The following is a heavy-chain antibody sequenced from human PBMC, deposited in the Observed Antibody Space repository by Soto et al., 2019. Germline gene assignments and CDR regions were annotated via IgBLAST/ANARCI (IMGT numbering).Heavy chain of an antibody. Sequence: GESLKISCKGSGYSFTSYWIGWVRQMPGKGLEWMGIIYPGDSDTRYSPSFQGQVTISADKSISTAYLQWSSLKASDTAMYYCARQKSRPRTNYYYYGMDVWGQGTTVTVSS. V-gene: IGHV5-51*01. CDR1: GYSFTSYW. J-gene: IGHJ6*02. CDR3: ARQKSRPRTNYYYYGMDV. CDR2: IYPGDSDT.